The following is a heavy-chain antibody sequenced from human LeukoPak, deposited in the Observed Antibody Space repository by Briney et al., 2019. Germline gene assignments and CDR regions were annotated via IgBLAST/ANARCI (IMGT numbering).Heavy chain of an antibody. J-gene: IGHJ4*02. CDR1: GGSISSGDYY. D-gene: IGHD3-10*01. Sequence: PSQTLSLTCTVSGGSISSGDYYWSWIRQPPGKGLEWIGYIYYSGSTYYNPSLKSRLTISIDTSKSQFSLKLSSVTAADTAVYFCARVPRDGWFGGRGDNWGQGTLVTVSS. V-gene: IGHV4-30-4*01. CDR2: IYYSGST. CDR3: ARVPRDGWFGGRGDN.